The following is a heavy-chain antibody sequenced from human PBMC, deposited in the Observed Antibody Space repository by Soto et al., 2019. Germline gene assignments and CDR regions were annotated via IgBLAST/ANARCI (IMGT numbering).Heavy chain of an antibody. J-gene: IGHJ1*01. D-gene: IGHD6-13*01. Sequence: SETLSLTCTVSGGSISSGGYYWSWIRQHPGKGLEWIGYIYIGGTTYYNPALKRRLTISIETSKNQFFLRLDSVTAADTAVYYCARRSAVGRYFQLWGQGTLVTVSS. CDR1: GGSISSGGYY. V-gene: IGHV4-31*03. CDR2: IYIGGTT. CDR3: ARRSAVGRYFQL.